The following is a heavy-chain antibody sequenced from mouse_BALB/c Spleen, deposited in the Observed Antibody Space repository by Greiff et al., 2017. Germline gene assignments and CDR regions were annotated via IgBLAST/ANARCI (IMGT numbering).Heavy chain of an antibody. V-gene: IGHV3-2*02. Sequence: EVKLMESGPGLVKPSQSLSLTCTVTGYSITRDYAWNWIRQFPGNKLEWMGYISYSGSTSYNPSLKSRISITRDTSKNQFFLQLNSVTTEDTATYYCARERNYYGRSYGWYFDVWGAGTTVTVSS. CDR3: ARERNYYGRSYGWYFDV. J-gene: IGHJ1*01. CDR1: GYSITRDYA. CDR2: ISYSGST. D-gene: IGHD1-1*01.